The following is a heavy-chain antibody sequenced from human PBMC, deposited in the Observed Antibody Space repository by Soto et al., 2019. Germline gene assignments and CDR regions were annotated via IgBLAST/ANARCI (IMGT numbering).Heavy chain of an antibody. CDR2: IYHSGTT. D-gene: IGHD6-13*01. V-gene: IGHV4-38-2*02. CDR3: ARDSRDGAFDI. CDR1: GGSIINNYW. J-gene: IGHJ3*02. Sequence: LSLTCDVSGGSIINNYWWAWIRQSPGKGLVWIGSIYHSGTTYYNPSLESRATISVDTSKNQFSLKLSSVTAADTAVYYCARDSRDGAFDIWGQGTMVTVSS.